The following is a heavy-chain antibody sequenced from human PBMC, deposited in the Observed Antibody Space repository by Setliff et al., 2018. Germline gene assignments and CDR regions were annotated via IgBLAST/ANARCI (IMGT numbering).Heavy chain of an antibody. CDR2: IIPIFGTA. CDR3: ARQSRWGPQGGYAFDI. Sequence: GASVKVSCKASGGTFSSYAISWVRQAPGQGLEWMGGIIPIFGTANYAQKFQGRVTITADKSTSTAYMELSSLRSEDTAVYYCARQSRWGPQGGYAFDIWGQGTMVTVSS. CDR1: GGTFSSYA. V-gene: IGHV1-69*06. D-gene: IGHD3-16*01. J-gene: IGHJ3*02.